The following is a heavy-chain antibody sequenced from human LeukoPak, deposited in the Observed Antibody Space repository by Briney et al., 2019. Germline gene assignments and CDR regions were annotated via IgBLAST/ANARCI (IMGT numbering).Heavy chain of an antibody. Sequence: SETLSLTCTVSGGSISSYYWGWIRQPPGKGLEWIGYIYYSGSTDYNPSLKSRVTISVDTSKNQFSLKLSSVTAADTAVYYCARILAAAGTRYYYYGMDVWGQGTTVTVSS. CDR2: IYYSGST. CDR3: ARILAAAGTRYYYYGMDV. J-gene: IGHJ6*02. CDR1: GGSISSYY. D-gene: IGHD6-13*01. V-gene: IGHV4-59*01.